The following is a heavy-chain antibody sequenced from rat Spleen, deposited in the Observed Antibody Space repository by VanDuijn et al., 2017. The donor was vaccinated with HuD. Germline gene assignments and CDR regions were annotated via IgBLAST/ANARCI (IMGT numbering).Heavy chain of an antibody. CDR1: GLTFSSYW. CDR2: ISNTGGSI. V-gene: IGHV5-31*01. J-gene: IGHJ3*01. CDR3: ATGIHWFTY. Sequence: EVQLVESGGGLVQPGKSLKLSCVASGLTFSSYWIYWIRQAPGEGLEWVSSISNTGGSIYYPDSVKGRFTISRDNAKSTLYLQMDSLRSEDTATYYCATGIHWFTYWGQGTLVTVSS. D-gene: IGHD4-3*01.